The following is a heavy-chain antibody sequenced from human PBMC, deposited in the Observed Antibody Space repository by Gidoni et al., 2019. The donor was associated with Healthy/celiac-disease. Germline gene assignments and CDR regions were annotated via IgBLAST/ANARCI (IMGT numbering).Heavy chain of an antibody. CDR3: AREGIAVLGPY. CDR1: GFTFSSYS. Sequence: EVQLVESGGGLVKPGGSLRLSCAASGFTFSSYSMNWVRQGPGKGLEWVSSISSSSSYIYYAGSVKGRFTISRDNAKNSLYLQMNSLRAEDTAVYYCAREGIAVLGPYWGQGTLVTVSS. V-gene: IGHV3-21*01. D-gene: IGHD6-19*01. CDR2: ISSSSSYI. J-gene: IGHJ4*02.